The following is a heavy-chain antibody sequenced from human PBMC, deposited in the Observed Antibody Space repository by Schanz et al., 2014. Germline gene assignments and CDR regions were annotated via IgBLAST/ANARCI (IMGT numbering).Heavy chain of an antibody. CDR1: GFTFSTYA. D-gene: IGHD3-10*01. CDR2: MIGSGSSV. CDR3: AKGRFGELSAFDI. J-gene: IGHJ3*02. V-gene: IGHV3-23*04. Sequence: VQLVESGGGVVQPGRSLRLSCSASGFTFSTYAMSWVRQAPGKGLEWVSRMIGSGSSVFYADSVKGRFTISRDNLKNTVYLQMNSLRAEDTAVYYCAKGRFGELSAFDIWGQGTMVTVSS.